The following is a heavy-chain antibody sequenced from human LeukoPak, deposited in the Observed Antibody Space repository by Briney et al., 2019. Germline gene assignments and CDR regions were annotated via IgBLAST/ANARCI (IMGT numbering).Heavy chain of an antibody. J-gene: IGHJ4*02. CDR2: ISSNGGST. Sequence: GGSLRLSCAASGFTFSSYAMHWVHQAPGKGLEYVSAISSNGGSTYYANSVKGRFTISRDNSKNTLYLQMGSLRAEDMAVYYCARSSSWYSYFDYWGQGTLVTVSS. D-gene: IGHD6-13*01. CDR1: GFTFSSYA. CDR3: ARSSSWYSYFDY. V-gene: IGHV3-64*01.